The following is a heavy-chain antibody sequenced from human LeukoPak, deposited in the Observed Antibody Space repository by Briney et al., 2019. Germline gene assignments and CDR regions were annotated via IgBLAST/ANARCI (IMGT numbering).Heavy chain of an antibody. CDR3: ARDSNIVVVVAARANDY. CDR2: IYYSGST. CDR1: GGSISSSSYY. J-gene: IGHJ4*02. Sequence: SETLSLTCTVSGGSISSSSYYWGWIRQPPGKGLEWIGSIYYSGSTYYNPSLKSRVTISVDTSKNQFSLKLSSVTAADTAVYYCARDSNIVVVVAARANDYWGQGTLVTVSS. D-gene: IGHD2-15*01. V-gene: IGHV4-39*07.